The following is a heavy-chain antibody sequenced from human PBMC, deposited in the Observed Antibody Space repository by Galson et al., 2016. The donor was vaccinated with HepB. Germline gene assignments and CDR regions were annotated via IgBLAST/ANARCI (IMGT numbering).Heavy chain of an antibody. V-gene: IGHV3-23*01. Sequence: SLRLSCAASGFTFSNFVISWVRQAPGKGLEWVSGISGSGSHTYYADSVKGRFTISRDNSKNTVYLQMNTLRAEDTAVYYCAKGGNYWGSDGCDIWGQGKMFTVS. CDR2: ISGSGSHT. J-gene: IGHJ3*02. CDR1: GFTFSNFV. D-gene: IGHD3-16*01. CDR3: AKGGNYWGSDGCDI.